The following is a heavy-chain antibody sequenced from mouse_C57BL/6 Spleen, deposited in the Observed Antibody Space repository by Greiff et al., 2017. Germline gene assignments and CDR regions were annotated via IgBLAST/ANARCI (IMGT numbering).Heavy chain of an antibody. D-gene: IGHD1-1*01. Sequence: EVKLMESGGGLVKPGGSLKLSCAASGFTFSDYGMHWVRQAPEKGLEWVAYISSGSSTIYYADTVKGRFTISRDNAKNTLFLQMTSLRSEDTAMYYCARTDYGSSYYWYFDVWGTGTTVTVSS. CDR1: GFTFSDYG. CDR2: ISSGSSTI. CDR3: ARTDYGSSYYWYFDV. V-gene: IGHV5-17*01. J-gene: IGHJ1*03.